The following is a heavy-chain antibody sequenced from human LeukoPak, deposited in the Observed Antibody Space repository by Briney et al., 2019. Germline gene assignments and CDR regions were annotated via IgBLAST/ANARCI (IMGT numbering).Heavy chain of an antibody. CDR1: GFTFNNNW. D-gene: IGHD2-21*01. J-gene: IGHJ5*02. V-gene: IGHV3-74*01. Sequence: PEGSLRLSCVASGFTFNNNWMHRVRQAPGKGLVWVSRINNDGSTTSYADSVKGRFTISRDNAKNTLYLQMNSLRAEDTAVYYCARDGVEFYNWFDPWGQGTLVTVSS. CDR3: ARDGVEFYNWFDP. CDR2: INNDGSTT.